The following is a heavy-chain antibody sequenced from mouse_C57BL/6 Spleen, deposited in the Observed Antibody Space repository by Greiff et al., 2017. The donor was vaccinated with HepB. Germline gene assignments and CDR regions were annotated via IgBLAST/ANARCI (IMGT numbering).Heavy chain of an antibody. V-gene: IGHV5-17*01. Sequence: EVHLVESGGGLAKPGGSLKLSCAASGFTFSDYGMHWVRQAPEKGLEWVAYISSGSSTIYYADTVKGRFTISRDNAKNNLFLQMTSLRSEDTAMYYCARPSYYAMDYWGQGTSVTVSS. CDR2: ISSGSSTI. J-gene: IGHJ4*01. CDR3: ARPSYYAMDY. CDR1: GFTFSDYG.